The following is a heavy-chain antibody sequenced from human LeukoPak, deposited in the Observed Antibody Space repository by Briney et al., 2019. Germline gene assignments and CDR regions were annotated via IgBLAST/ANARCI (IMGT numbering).Heavy chain of an antibody. J-gene: IGHJ4*02. Sequence: SETLSLTCAVYGVSFSGYYWSWIRQPPGKGLEWIGEINHSGSTNYNPSLKSRVTISVDTSKNQFSLKLSSVTAADTAVYYCARVHSSSWYGAFFDYWGQGTLVTVSS. D-gene: IGHD6-13*01. CDR3: ARVHSSSWYGAFFDY. V-gene: IGHV4-34*01. CDR2: INHSGST. CDR1: GVSFSGYY.